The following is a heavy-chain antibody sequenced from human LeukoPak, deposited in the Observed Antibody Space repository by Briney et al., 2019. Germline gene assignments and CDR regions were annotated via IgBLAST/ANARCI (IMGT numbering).Heavy chain of an antibody. D-gene: IGHD6-13*01. J-gene: IGHJ4*02. CDR1: GFTLSSYW. CDR3: ARDIAPAGLFFDY. V-gene: IGHV3-7*01. CDR2: IKYDGSEK. Sequence: GGSLRLSCAASGFTLSSYWMSWVRQAPGKGLEWVANIKYDGSEKDYVDSVKGRFTISRDNAKNSLYLQMNSLRAEDTAVYYCARDIAPAGLFFDYWGQGTLVTVSS.